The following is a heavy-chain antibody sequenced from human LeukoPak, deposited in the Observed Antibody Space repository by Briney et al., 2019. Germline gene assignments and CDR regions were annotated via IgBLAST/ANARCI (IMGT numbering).Heavy chain of an antibody. J-gene: IGHJ4*02. CDR1: GGSISSGSYY. CDR2: IYTSGST. CDR3: ARVTTRAVHSFDY. V-gene: IGHV4-61*02. D-gene: IGHD3-22*01. Sequence: SQTLSLTCTVSGGSISSGSYYWSWIRQPAGKGLEWIGRIYTSGSTNYNPSLKSRVTMSVDTSKNQFSLKLSSVTASDTAVYYCARVTTRAVHSFDYWGQGTLVTVSS.